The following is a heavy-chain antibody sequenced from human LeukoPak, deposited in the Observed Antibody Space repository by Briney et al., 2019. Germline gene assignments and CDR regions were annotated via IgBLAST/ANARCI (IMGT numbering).Heavy chain of an antibody. Sequence: ASVKVSCKASGGTFSSYAISWVRQAPGQGLEWMGGIIPIFGTANYAQKFQGRVTITADKSTSTAYMELSSVTAADTAVYYCAIPREGLRNLRAFDYWGQGTLVTVSS. CDR2: IIPIFGTA. CDR3: AIPREGLRNLRAFDY. CDR1: GGTFSSYA. V-gene: IGHV1-69*06. J-gene: IGHJ4*02. D-gene: IGHD5-12*01.